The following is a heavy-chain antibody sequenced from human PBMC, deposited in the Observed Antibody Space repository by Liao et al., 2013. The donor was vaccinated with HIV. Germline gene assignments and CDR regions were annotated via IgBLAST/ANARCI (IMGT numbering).Heavy chain of an antibody. CDR2: ISEDGTT. Sequence: QVQLQESGPGLVKPSETLSLTCTVSGVSGDSMIHETDYWGWIRQSPGKGLEWIGSISEDGTTYFAPSLESRVNMSIDTSKNQFSLRLNSVTVADTAVFYCVRSSDMDVWGTGTTVIVSS. CDR1: GVSGDSMIHETDY. CDR3: VRSSDMDV. D-gene: IGHD3-10*01. J-gene: IGHJ6*03. V-gene: IGHV4-39*07.